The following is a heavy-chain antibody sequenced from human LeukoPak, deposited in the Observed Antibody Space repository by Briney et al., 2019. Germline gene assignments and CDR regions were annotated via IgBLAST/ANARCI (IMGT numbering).Heavy chain of an antibody. Sequence: GGSLRLSCAASGFTFSSYWMSWVRQAPGKGLEWVANIKQDGGEKYYVDSVKGRFTISRDDAKSSLYLQMDSLRAEDTAVYYCASSGVKSVTTHGPWGQGTLVTVSS. V-gene: IGHV3-7*01. J-gene: IGHJ5*02. CDR3: ASSGVKSVTTHGP. CDR2: IKQDGGEK. CDR1: GFTFSSYW. D-gene: IGHD4-17*01.